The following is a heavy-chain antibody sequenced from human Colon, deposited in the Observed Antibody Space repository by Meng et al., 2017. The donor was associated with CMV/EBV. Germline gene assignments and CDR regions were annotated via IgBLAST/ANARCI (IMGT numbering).Heavy chain of an antibody. V-gene: IGHV3-30*02. CDR1: GSTFRKYG. CDR3: GREMSQFKLHGLDI. Sequence: GESLKISCAASGSTFRKYGIHWVRQAPGKGLEWVSFIQYDGNTKHYADSIKGRFALSRDNSKNTVDLFMSGLRGEDTAVYYCGREMSQFKLHGLDIRGQGTMVTVSS. D-gene: IGHD4-23*01. J-gene: IGHJ3*02. CDR2: IQYDGNTK.